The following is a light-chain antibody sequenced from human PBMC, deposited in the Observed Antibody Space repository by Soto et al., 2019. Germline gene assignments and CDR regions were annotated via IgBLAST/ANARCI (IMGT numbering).Light chain of an antibody. CDR1: QTISNS. CDR3: QQYNEYSKT. V-gene: IGKV1-5*03. CDR2: KAS. Sequence: DIQMTQSPSTLSASVGDRVTITCRISQTISNSLAWFQQKPGKAPKLLIYKASTLEGGVPSRFNGSGSGTEFTLSISSLQPDDFATYYCQQYNEYSKTFGQGTKVDNK. J-gene: IGKJ1*01.